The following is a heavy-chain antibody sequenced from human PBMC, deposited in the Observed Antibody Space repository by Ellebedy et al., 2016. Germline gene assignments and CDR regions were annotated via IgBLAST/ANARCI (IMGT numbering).Heavy chain of an antibody. V-gene: IGHV4-39*01. D-gene: IGHD2-2*03. CDR3: ARGPGSCGRSSCTNWFES. Sequence: SETLSLTXTVSGGSISSGDYYWSWIRQPPGKGLEWIGSIYYSGTTYYNPSLKSRVTISVDTSKNQFSVKVSSVTAADTAVYYCARGPGSCGRSSCTNWFESWGQGTRVTVSS. CDR2: IYYSGTT. J-gene: IGHJ5*01. CDR1: GGSISSGDYY.